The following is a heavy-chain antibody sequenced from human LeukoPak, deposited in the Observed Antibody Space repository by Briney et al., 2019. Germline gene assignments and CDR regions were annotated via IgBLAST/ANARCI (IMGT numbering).Heavy chain of an antibody. CDR1: GFTFSSYW. CDR3: TCPSAAGPN. D-gene: IGHD6-13*01. Sequence: GGSLRLSCAASGFTFSSYWMSWVRQAPGKGLEWVANIKQDGSQKYYVDSVKGRFTISRDNAKNSLYLQTNSLRAEDTAMYYCTCPSAAGPNWGQGTLGTVSS. CDR2: IKQDGSQK. V-gene: IGHV3-7*03. J-gene: IGHJ4*02.